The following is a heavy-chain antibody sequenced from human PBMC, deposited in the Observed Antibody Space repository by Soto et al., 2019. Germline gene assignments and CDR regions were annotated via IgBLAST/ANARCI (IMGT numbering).Heavy chain of an antibody. V-gene: IGHV3-72*01. CDR2: IRNKANSYTT. D-gene: IGHD4-17*01. CDR3: ARSAVTSTPYYFDY. J-gene: IGHJ4*02. Sequence: GGSLRLSCAVSGFTFGDHYMDWVRQAPGKGLEWVGRIRNKANSYTTEYAASVKGRFTISRDDSKNSLYLQMNSLKTDDSAVYYCARSAVTSTPYYFDYWGQGTLVTVSS. CDR1: GFTFGDHY.